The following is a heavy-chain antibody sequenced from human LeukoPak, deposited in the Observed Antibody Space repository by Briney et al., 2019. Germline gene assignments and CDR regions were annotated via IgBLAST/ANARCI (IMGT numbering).Heavy chain of an antibody. V-gene: IGHV4-59*01. CDR1: DGSINSYY. Sequence: SETLSLTCSVSDGSINSYYWNWIRRPPGKGLEWIGYIYYNGNTNYSPSLKSRVTMSVDTSKNLFSLKVSSVTAADTAVYYCARAGYLYYFDYWGQGTLVTVSS. J-gene: IGHJ4*02. CDR2: IYYNGNT. CDR3: ARAGYLYYFDY. D-gene: IGHD6-13*01.